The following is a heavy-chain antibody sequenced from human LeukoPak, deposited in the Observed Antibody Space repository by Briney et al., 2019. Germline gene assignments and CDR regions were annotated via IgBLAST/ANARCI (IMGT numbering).Heavy chain of an antibody. CDR2: IFYTGRV. Sequence: PSQTLSLTCTVSGGSISSGVYYWSWIRQHPGKGLEWMGYIFYTGRVSYNPSLKSRITISVDSTRNHLSLEVSSVTAADTAVYYCARTVGARTFYFDHWGHGTLVTVSS. J-gene: IGHJ4*01. CDR3: ARTVGARTFYFDH. V-gene: IGHV4-31*03. D-gene: IGHD1-26*01. CDR1: GGSISSGVYY.